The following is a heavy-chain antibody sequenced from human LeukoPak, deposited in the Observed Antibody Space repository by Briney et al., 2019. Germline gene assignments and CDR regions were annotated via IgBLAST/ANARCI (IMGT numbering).Heavy chain of an antibody. Sequence: SETLSLTCTVSGGSISSSSYYWGWIRQPPGKGLEWIGRIYYSGSTYYNPSLKSRVTISVDTSKNQFSLKLSSVTAADTAVYYCARGNPRPALNYYGSFQGYMDVWGKGTTVTVSS. CDR3: ARGNPRPALNYYGSFQGYMDV. V-gene: IGHV4-39*01. D-gene: IGHD3-10*01. CDR2: IYYSGST. CDR1: GGSISSSSYY. J-gene: IGHJ6*03.